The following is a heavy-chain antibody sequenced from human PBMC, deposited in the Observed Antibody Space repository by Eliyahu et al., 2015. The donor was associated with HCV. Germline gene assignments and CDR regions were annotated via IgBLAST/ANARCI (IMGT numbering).Heavy chain of an antibody. J-gene: IGHJ6*02. Sequence: QVQLVQSGGGVVQPGXSLRLSCAAPGFIFSSYGMPWVRQAPGKGLGWXASTMHDGSXNYYVDSVKGRFTISRDNSKNTLYLEMNSLRVEDTAVYYCARFRVATPGYYYGLGVWGQGTTVTVS. CDR3: ARFRVATPGYYYGLGV. V-gene: IGHV3-30*03. D-gene: IGHD4-23*01. CDR2: TMHDGSXN. CDR1: GFIFSSYG.